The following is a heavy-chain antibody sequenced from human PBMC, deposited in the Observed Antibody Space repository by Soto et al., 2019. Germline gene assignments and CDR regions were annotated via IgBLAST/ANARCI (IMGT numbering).Heavy chain of an antibody. CDR1: GGSISSGGYS. Sequence: LSLTCAVSGGSISSGGYSWSWIRQPPGKGLEWIGYIYHSGSTYYNPSLKSRVTISVDRSKNQFSLKLSSVTAADTAVYYCARGTSYCGGDCSYFQHWGQGTLVTVSS. CDR2: IYHSGST. CDR3: ARGTSYCGGDCSYFQH. J-gene: IGHJ1*01. V-gene: IGHV4-30-2*01. D-gene: IGHD2-21*02.